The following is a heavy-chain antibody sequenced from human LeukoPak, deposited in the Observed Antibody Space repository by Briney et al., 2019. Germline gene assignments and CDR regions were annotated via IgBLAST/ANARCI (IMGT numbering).Heavy chain of an antibody. CDR3: AREDYYDSLS. Sequence: GGSLRLSCAASGFTFSSYEMNWVRQAPGKGLEWVSYISSSGSTIYYADSVKGRFTISRDNAKNSLYLQMNSLRAEDTAVYYCAREDYYDSLSWGQGTLVTVSS. D-gene: IGHD3-22*01. J-gene: IGHJ4*02. CDR1: GFTFSSYE. V-gene: IGHV3-48*03. CDR2: ISSSGSTI.